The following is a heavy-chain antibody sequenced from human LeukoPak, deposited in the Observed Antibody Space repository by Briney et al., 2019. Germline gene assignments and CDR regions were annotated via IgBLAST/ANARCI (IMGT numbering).Heavy chain of an antibody. J-gene: IGHJ4*02. CDR3: ARDSDFWSGFPGDY. CDR1: GYTFTCYY. V-gene: IGHV1-2*02. Sequence: ASVKVSCKASGYTFTCYYIHWVRQAPGQGLEWMGWINPNRGATNYEQKFQGRVTMTSDTSISTAYMDLSRLRSDDTAVYYCARDSDFWSGFPGDYWGQGTLVTVSS. CDR2: INPNRGAT. D-gene: IGHD3-3*01.